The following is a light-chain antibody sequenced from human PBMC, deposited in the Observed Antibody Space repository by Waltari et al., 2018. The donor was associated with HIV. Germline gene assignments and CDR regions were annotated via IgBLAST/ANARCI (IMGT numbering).Light chain of an antibody. V-gene: IGLV7-43*01. J-gene: IGLJ3*02. CDR2: GPS. CDR1: TGPVTSGHF. CDR3: LLYYHGPSWL. Sequence: QTVVTQEPSLSVSPGGTVTLTCAATTGPVTSGHFPGWFQLRPVQGPRPRIYGPSNKYSWTPPRFPGPLLGGKAALTLSGVQPEDEADYVCLLYYHGPSWLFGGGTRLTVL.